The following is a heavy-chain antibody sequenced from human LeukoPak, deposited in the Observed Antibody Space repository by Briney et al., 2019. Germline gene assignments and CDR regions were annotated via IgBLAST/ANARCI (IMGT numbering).Heavy chain of an antibody. D-gene: IGHD3-10*01. CDR1: GGSFSGYY. Sequence: PSETLSLTCAVYGGSFSGYYWSWIRQPPGKGLEWTEEINHSGSTNYNPSLKSRVTISVDTSKIQFSLKLSSVTAADTAVYYCARGQSRKVRGVFPYWGQGTLVTVSS. J-gene: IGHJ4*02. CDR3: ARGQSRKVRGVFPY. CDR2: INHSGST. V-gene: IGHV4-34*01.